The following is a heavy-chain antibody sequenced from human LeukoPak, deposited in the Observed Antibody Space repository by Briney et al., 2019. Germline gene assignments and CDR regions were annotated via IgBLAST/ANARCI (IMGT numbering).Heavy chain of an antibody. CDR2: IYPDDSDT. CDR1: GYGFTSYW. CDR3: ARHRVFWSGYHDHYMDV. Sequence: GESLKISCKGSGYGFTSYWIGWVRQMPGKGLEWMGIIYPDDSDTRYSPSFEGQVIISVDKSISTAYLQWSSLKASDTAMYYCARHRVFWSGYHDHYMDVWGKGTTVTVSS. V-gene: IGHV5-51*01. D-gene: IGHD3-3*01. J-gene: IGHJ6*03.